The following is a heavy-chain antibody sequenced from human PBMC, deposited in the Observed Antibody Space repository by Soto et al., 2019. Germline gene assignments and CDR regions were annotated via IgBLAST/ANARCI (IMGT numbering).Heavy chain of an antibody. CDR1: GFTFSTYA. D-gene: IGHD1-26*01. J-gene: IGHJ4*02. CDR3: AKDQGNTIVGASRGFDH. V-gene: IGHV3-23*01. Sequence: PGESLRLSCXASGFTFSTYAMNWVRQAPGKGLEWLSLISGSGGGTYYADSVKGRFTISRDNSKNTLYLQMISLRAEDTAVYYCAKDQGNTIVGASRGFDHWGQGNLVTVSS. CDR2: ISGSGGGT.